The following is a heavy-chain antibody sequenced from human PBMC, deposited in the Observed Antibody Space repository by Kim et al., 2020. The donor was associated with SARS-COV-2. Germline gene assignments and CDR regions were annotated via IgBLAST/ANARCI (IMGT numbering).Heavy chain of an antibody. D-gene: IGHD3-10*01. Sequence: STPALKRRVPISRGTAKKPFSLKLSSVTAADTAVYYCARGFYYCSGAFDYWGQGTLVTVSS. J-gene: IGHJ4*02. CDR3: ARGFYYCSGAFDY. V-gene: IGHV4-34*01.